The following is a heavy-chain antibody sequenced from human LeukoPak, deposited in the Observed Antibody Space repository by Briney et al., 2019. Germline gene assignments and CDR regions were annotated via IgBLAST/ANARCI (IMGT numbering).Heavy chain of an antibody. V-gene: IGHV1-46*01. CDR2: INPSGGST. CDR1: AYTFTSYY. D-gene: IGHD1-26*01. Sequence: ASVKVSCKASAYTFTSYYIHWVRQAPTQGLEWMGIINPSGGSTTYAQRFQGRVTMTRDKSTGTVYMELSSLRSEDTGVYYCARAGAYSGSYGYWGQGTLITVSS. CDR3: ARAGAYSGSYGY. J-gene: IGHJ4*02.